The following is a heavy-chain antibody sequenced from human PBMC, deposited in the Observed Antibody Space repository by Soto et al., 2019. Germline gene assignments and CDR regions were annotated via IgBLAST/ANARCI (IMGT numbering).Heavy chain of an antibody. V-gene: IGHV4-39*01. Sequence: SETLSLTCTVSGGSISSSSYYWGWIRQPPGKGLEWIGSIYYSGSTYYNPSLKSRVTISVDTSKNQFSLKLSSVTAADTAVYCCARLEQWLVYGMDVWGQGTTVTVSS. CDR1: GGSISSSSYY. CDR2: IYYSGST. D-gene: IGHD6-19*01. J-gene: IGHJ6*02. CDR3: ARLEQWLVYGMDV.